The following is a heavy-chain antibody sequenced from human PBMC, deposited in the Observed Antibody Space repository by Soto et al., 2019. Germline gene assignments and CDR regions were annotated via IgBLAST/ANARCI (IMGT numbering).Heavy chain of an antibody. J-gene: IGHJ4*02. D-gene: IGHD6-13*01. V-gene: IGHV3-48*01. Sequence: EVQLVECGGGLRQPGGSLRLSCAASGFTFSSYSMNWVRQAPGKGLEWISYISLSGTNIHYADSVQGRFTISRDNAKYSLYLQTDSLRAEDTAVCYCARGGAAAGTTFDYWGPRNLVTVSS. CDR3: ARGGAAAGTTFDY. CDR2: ISLSGTNI. CDR1: GFTFSSYS.